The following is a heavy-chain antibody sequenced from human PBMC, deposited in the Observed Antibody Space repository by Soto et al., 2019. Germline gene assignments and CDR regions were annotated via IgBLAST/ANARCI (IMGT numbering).Heavy chain of an antibody. Sequence: PGESLKISCKGSGYSFTSYWIGWVRQMPGKGLEWMGIIYPGDSDTRYSPSFQGQVTISADKSISTAYLQWSSLKASDTAMYYRARHRYLDFWSGWYYYYGMDVWGQGTTVTVSS. V-gene: IGHV5-51*01. J-gene: IGHJ6*02. CDR1: GYSFTSYW. CDR3: ARHRYLDFWSGWYYYYGMDV. CDR2: IYPGDSDT. D-gene: IGHD3-3*01.